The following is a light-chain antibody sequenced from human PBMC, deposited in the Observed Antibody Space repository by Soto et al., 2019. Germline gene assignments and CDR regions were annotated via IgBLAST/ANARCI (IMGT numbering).Light chain of an antibody. CDR1: SSDVGGYNY. J-gene: IGLJ2*01. CDR2: EVS. Sequence: QSALTQPASVSGSPGQSITISCTGTSSDVGGYNYVSWYQHHPGKAPHLIIYEVSNRPSGVSNRFSGSKSGNTASLTISGLQAEDEAHYYCSSYTSSSTLLFGGGTKLTVL. CDR3: SSYTSSSTLL. V-gene: IGLV2-14*01.